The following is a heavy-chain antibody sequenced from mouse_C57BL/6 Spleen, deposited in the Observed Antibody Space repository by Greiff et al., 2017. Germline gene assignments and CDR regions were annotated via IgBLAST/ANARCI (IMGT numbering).Heavy chain of an antibody. CDR3: ATGEYDGLYYFDY. J-gene: IGHJ2*01. V-gene: IGHV3-6*01. D-gene: IGHD2-3*01. Sequence: EVQLQQSGPGLVKPSQSLSLTCSVTGYSITSGYYWNWIRQFPGNKLEWMGYISYDGSNNYNPSLKNRISITRDTSKNQFFLKLNSVTTEDTATYYCATGEYDGLYYFDYWGQGTTLTVSS. CDR1: GYSITSGYY. CDR2: ISYDGSN.